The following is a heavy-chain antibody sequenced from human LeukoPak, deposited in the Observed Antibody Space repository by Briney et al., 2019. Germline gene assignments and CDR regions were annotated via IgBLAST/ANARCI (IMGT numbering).Heavy chain of an antibody. Sequence: SQTPSLTCTVSGGSISSGGYYWSWIRQHPGKGLEWIGYIYYSGSTYYNPSLKSRVTISVDTSKNQFSLKLSSVTAADTAVYYCARDRRTYYYDSSGYFSSAHDAFDIWGQGTMVTVSS. D-gene: IGHD3-22*01. CDR1: GGSISSGGYY. CDR3: ARDRRTYYYDSSGYFSSAHDAFDI. V-gene: IGHV4-31*03. CDR2: IYYSGST. J-gene: IGHJ3*02.